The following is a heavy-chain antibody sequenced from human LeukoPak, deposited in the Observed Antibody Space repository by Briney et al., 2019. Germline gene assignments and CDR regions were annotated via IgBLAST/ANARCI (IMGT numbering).Heavy chain of an antibody. CDR1: GFTVSSNY. J-gene: IGHJ4*02. Sequence: GGSLRLSCAASGFTVSSNYMSWVRQAPGKGLEWVSIIYSGGNTYYADYLKGRFTIYRDNSRNTVYLQMTSLRAEDTAVYYFASLWAGNFWGQGTLVTVS. CDR3: ASLWAGNF. D-gene: IGHD3-10*01. V-gene: IGHV3-53*01. CDR2: IYSGGNT.